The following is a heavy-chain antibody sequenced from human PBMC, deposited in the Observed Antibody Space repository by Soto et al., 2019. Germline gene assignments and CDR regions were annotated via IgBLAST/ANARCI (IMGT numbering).Heavy chain of an antibody. CDR1: GFSVSAYT. D-gene: IGHD1-1*01. V-gene: IGHV3-30*09. CDR3: ARWEQPLFDY. Sequence: QVQLVESGGGVVQPGRSLRLSCAASGFSVSAYTVHWVRQAPGKGLEWVAVISSDGNHKYYTDSVQGRFAISRDTSTNTVFLQMSSLGPEDTAVYYCARWEQPLFDYWGQGTLVTVSS. CDR2: ISSDGNHK. J-gene: IGHJ4*02.